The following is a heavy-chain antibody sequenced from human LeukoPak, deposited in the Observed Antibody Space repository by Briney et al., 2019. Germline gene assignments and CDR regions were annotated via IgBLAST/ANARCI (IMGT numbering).Heavy chain of an antibody. CDR1: GFTFDDYA. J-gene: IGHJ4*02. Sequence: GGSLRLSCAASGFTFDDYAMHWVRQAPGKGLEWVSLISGDGGPTYYADSVKGRFTISRDNTKNTLYLQMNSLRAEDTAVYYCARTYSSFDYWGQGTLVTVSS. CDR3: ARTYSSFDY. D-gene: IGHD6-19*01. V-gene: IGHV3-43*02. CDR2: ISGDGGPT.